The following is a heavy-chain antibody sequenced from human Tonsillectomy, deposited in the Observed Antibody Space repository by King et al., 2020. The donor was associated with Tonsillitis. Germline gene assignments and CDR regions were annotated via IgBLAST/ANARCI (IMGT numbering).Heavy chain of an antibody. J-gene: IGHJ3*02. V-gene: IGHV4-59*08. Sequence: VQLQESGPGLVKPSETLSLTCPVSTGSISSYFWSWIRQPPGKGLEWIGYIDYRGGTSYNPSLKSRLTISVDTSKRQFSLRLSSVTAADTAVYYCARHRGYCSGGMCEHAFDIWGQGTMVTVSS. CDR2: IDYRGGT. CDR1: TGSISSYF. D-gene: IGHD2-15*01. CDR3: ARHRGYCSGGMCEHAFDI.